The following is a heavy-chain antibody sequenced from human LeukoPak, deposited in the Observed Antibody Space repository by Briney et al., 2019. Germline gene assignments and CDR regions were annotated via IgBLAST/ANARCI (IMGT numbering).Heavy chain of an antibody. J-gene: IGHJ4*02. CDR3: AKVRWDNSGWYYLDS. D-gene: IGHD6-19*01. CDR2: ISPSGGIT. CDR1: GFTFSSHG. Sequence: GGSLRLSCAASGFTFSSHGMNWVRQAPGKGLEWVSGISPSGGITYYTDSVKGRFTISRDSSKNTVSLQMNSLRAEDTAVYYCAKVRWDNSGWYYLDSWGQGTLVTVSS. V-gene: IGHV3-23*01.